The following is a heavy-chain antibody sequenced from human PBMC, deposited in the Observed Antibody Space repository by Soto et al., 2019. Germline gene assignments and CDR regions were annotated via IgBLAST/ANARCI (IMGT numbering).Heavy chain of an antibody. V-gene: IGHV2-70*01. CDR1: GFSLSTSGMC. D-gene: IGHD6-13*01. J-gene: IGHJ4*02. CDR3: ARIPSSSWYAYFDY. Sequence: SGPTLVNPTQTLTLTCTFSGFSLSTSGMCVSWIRQPPGKALEWLALIDWDDDKYYSTSLKTRLTISKDTSKNQVVLTMTNMDPVDTATYYCARIPSSSWYAYFDYWGQGTLATVSS. CDR2: IDWDDDK.